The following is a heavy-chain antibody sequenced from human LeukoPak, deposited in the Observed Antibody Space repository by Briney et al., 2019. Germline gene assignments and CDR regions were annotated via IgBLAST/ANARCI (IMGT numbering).Heavy chain of an antibody. Sequence: MSSETLSLTCTVSGGSISSSSYYWGWIRQPPGKGLEWIGSIYYSGSTYYNPSLKSRVTISVDTSKYQFSLKLSSVTAADTAVYYCARDRSPPFDYWGQGTLVTVSS. J-gene: IGHJ4*02. CDR2: IYYSGST. CDR1: GGSISSSSYY. V-gene: IGHV4-39*02. CDR3: ARDRSPPFDY.